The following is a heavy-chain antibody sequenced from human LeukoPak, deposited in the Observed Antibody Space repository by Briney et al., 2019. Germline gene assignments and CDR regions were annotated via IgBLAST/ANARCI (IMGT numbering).Heavy chain of an antibody. CDR1: GYSISSGYY. CDR3: ARAIVATIIDY. CDR2: IYHSGST. J-gene: IGHJ4*02. Sequence: SETLSLTCAVSGYSISSGYYWGWIRQPPGKRLEWIGSIYHSGSTHYNPSLKSRVTISVDTSKNQFSLKLSSVTAADTAVYYCARAIVATIIDYWGQGTLVTVSS. D-gene: IGHD5-12*01. V-gene: IGHV4-38-2*01.